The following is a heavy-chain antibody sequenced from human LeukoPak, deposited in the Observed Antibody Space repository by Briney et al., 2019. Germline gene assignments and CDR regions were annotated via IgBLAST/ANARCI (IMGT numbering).Heavy chain of an antibody. CDR2: ISSSSRYT. J-gene: IGHJ4*02. CDR1: GFTFSDYY. CDR3: AKRASGSGTSLYYFDY. D-gene: IGHD3-10*01. Sequence: PGGSLRLSCAASGFTFSDYYMSWIRQAPGKGLEWVSYISSSSRYTNYADSVKGRFTISRDNAKNSLYLQMNSLRDEDSAVYYCAKRASGSGTSLYYFDYWGQGTLVTVSS. V-gene: IGHV3-11*06.